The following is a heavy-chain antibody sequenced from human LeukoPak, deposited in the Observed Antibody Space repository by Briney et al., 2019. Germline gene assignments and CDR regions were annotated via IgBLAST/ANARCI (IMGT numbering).Heavy chain of an antibody. J-gene: IGHJ3*02. D-gene: IGHD6-13*01. V-gene: IGHV1-69*05. Sequence: GASVKVSCKASGGTFSNYAISWVRQAPGQGLEWMGGIIPILGTANYAQKFQGRVTITTDVSTSTVYMEVSSVRFEDTAVYYCAKDRASNSWSRDAFDIWGQGTVVTVSS. CDR2: IIPILGTA. CDR1: GGTFSNYA. CDR3: AKDRASNSWSRDAFDI.